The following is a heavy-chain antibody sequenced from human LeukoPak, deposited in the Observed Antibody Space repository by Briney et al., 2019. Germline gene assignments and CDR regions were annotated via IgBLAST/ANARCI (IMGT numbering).Heavy chain of an antibody. CDR1: GYTFTGYY. V-gene: IGHV1-2*02. J-gene: IGHJ6*03. CDR3: ARSEQFPYYMDV. D-gene: IGHD6-19*01. Sequence: ASVKVSCKASGYTFTGYYIHWVRQAPGQGLEWMGWINPDSGGTNYAQKFQGRVTMTRDTSIRTAYMELSRLRSDDTAVYYCARSEQFPYYMDVWGKGTTVTVSS. CDR2: INPDSGGT.